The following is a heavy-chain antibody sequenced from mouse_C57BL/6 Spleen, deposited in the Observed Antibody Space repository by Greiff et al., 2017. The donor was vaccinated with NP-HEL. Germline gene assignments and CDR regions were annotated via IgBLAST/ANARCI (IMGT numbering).Heavy chain of an antibody. J-gene: IGHJ2*01. D-gene: IGHD1-1*01. V-gene: IGHV5-4*01. CDR3: ARDRSYTLDY. CDR2: ISDGGSYT. Sequence: EVKVVESGGGLVKPGGSLKLSCAASGFTFSSYAMSWVRQTPEKRLEWVATISDGGSYTYYPDNVKGRFTISRDNAKNNLYLQMSHLKSEDTAMYYCARDRSYTLDYWGQGTTLTVSS. CDR1: GFTFSSYA.